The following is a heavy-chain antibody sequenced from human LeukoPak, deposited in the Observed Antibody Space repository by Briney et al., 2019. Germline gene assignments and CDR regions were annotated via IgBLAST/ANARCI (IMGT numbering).Heavy chain of an antibody. CDR1: GFTFSSYG. J-gene: IGHJ6*02. Sequence: PGRSLRLSCAASGFTFSSYGMHWVRQAPGKGLEWVAVISYDGGNKYYADSVKGRFTISRDNSKNTLYLQMNSLRAEDTAVYYCAKSGQGMDVWGQGTTVTVSS. V-gene: IGHV3-30*18. CDR2: ISYDGGNK. D-gene: IGHD6-25*01. CDR3: AKSGQGMDV.